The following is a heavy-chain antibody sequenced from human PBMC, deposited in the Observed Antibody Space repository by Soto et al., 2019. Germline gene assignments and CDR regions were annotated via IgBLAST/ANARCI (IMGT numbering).Heavy chain of an antibody. Sequence: QVQLQESGPGLVKPSQTLSLTCTVSGGSINSGDYYWSWIRQHPGKGLEWIGNIYYTGRTYFNPSLKSPVTISQDTSKNQFSLNLNSVTAADMAVYYWAREGVAGNTGTTGVAFDIWGQGTMVTVSS. V-gene: IGHV4-31*01. CDR2: IYYTGRT. D-gene: IGHD6-19*01. J-gene: IGHJ3*02. CDR3: AREGVAGNTGTTGVAFDI. CDR1: GGSINSGDYY.